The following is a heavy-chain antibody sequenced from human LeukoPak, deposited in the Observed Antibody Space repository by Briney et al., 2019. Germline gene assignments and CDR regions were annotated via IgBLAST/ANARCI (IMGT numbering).Heavy chain of an antibody. CDR1: GFTFSSYA. J-gene: IGHJ6*02. V-gene: IGHV3-30-3*01. CDR2: ISYDGSNK. D-gene: IGHD1-7*01. Sequence: GRSLRLSCAASGFTFSSYAMHWVRQAPGKGLEWVAVISYDGSNKYYADSVKGRFTISRDNSKNTLYLQMNSLRAEDTAVYYCAQQPNGRNWNYREVYYGMDVWGQGTTVTVSS. CDR3: AQQPNGRNWNYREVYYGMDV.